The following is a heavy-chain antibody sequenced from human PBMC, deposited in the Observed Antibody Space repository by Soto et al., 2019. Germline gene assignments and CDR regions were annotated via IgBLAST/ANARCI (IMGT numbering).Heavy chain of an antibody. CDR2: ISGSGGST. CDR1: GFTFSSYA. D-gene: IGHD2-15*01. V-gene: IGHV3-23*01. CDR3: AKDSPNLYCSVGSCSYYYYYGMDV. J-gene: IGHJ6*02. Sequence: EVQLLESGGGLVQPGGSLRLSCAASGFTFSSYAMSWVRQAPGKGLEWVLAISGSGGSTYYADSVKGRFTISRDNSKNTLYLQMNSLRAEDTAVYYCAKDSPNLYCSVGSCSYYYYYGMDVWGQGTTVTVSS.